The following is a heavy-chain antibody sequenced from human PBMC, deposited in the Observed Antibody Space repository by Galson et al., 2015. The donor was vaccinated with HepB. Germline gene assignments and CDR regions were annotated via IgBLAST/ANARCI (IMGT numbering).Heavy chain of an antibody. CDR2: INTNTGNP. CDR1: GYTFTSYA. V-gene: IGHV7-4-1*02. CDR3: ARDPYDYVWGSYRFPDY. Sequence: SVKVSCKASGYTFTSYAMNWVRQAPGQGLEWMGWINTNTGNPTYAQGFTGRFVFSLDTSVSTAYLQISSLKAEDTAVYYCARDPYDYVWGSYRFPDYWGQGTLVTVSS. D-gene: IGHD3-16*02. J-gene: IGHJ4*02.